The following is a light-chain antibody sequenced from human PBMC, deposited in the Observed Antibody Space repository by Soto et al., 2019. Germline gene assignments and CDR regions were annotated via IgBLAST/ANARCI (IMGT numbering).Light chain of an antibody. J-gene: IGLJ3*02. V-gene: IGLV2-8*01. CDR1: SSDVGGYNY. CDR3: SSYAGSNFWV. Sequence: QSALTQPPSASGSPGQSVTISCTGNSSDVGGYNYVSWYQQHPGKAPKLMIYEVSKRPSGVPDRFSGSKSGNTASLTVSGLQDEDEADDHCSSYAGSNFWVFGGGTKLTVL. CDR2: EVS.